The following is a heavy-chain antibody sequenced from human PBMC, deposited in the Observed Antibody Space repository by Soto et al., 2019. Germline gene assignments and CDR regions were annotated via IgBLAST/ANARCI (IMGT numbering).Heavy chain of an antibody. CDR1: GDSITSDKW. D-gene: IGHD6-13*01. Sequence: QVQLQESGPGLVKPSGTLSLTCAVSGDSITSDKWWSWIRQPPGKGLQWIGEIYHSGSTKYNPSIKSRVIISVDKSKNQFSLKLSSVTAADTAVYYCARGETQQQRDYWGQGTLVTVSS. V-gene: IGHV4-4*02. CDR2: IYHSGST. CDR3: ARGETQQQRDY. J-gene: IGHJ4*02.